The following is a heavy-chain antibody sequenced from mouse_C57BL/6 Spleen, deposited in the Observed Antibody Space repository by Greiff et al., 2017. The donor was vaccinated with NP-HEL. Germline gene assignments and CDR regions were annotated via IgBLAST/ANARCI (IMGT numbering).Heavy chain of an antibody. J-gene: IGHJ3*01. CDR1: GYSITSGYY. V-gene: IGHV3-6*01. Sequence: EVQRVESGPGLVKPSQSLSLTCSVTGYSITSGYYWNWIRQFPGNKLEWMGYISYDGSNNYNPSLKNRISITRDTSKNQFFLKLNSVTTEDTATYYCARGGYYVEFAYWGQGTLVTVSA. D-gene: IGHD2-3*01. CDR3: ARGGYYVEFAY. CDR2: ISYDGSN.